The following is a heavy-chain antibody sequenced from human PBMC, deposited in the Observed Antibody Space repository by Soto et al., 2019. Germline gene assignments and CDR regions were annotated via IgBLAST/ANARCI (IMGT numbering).Heavy chain of an antibody. V-gene: IGHV1-18*01. CDR1: GYTLTNSG. CDR2: ISANNGNT. Sequence: QVQLVQPGAEVNKPGASVKVSCKASGYTLTNSGVSWVRQAPGQGLEWMGWISANNGNTNYAQKVQCRVTMTTDTSTSTAYMELRSLRSDDTAVYYCARVPRGAYFYYGMDVWGQGTTVTVSS. D-gene: IGHD3-10*01. J-gene: IGHJ6*02. CDR3: ARVPRGAYFYYGMDV.